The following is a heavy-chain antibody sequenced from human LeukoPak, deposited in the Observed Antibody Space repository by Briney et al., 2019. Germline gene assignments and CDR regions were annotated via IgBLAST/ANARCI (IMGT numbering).Heavy chain of an antibody. CDR2: IIPIFGTA. CDR1: GGTFSSYA. CDR3: ARERGGATPLFDY. J-gene: IGHJ4*02. Sequence: SVKVSCKASGGTFSSYAISWVRQAPGQGLEWMGGIIPIFGTANYAQKFQGRVTITADESTSTAYMELSSLRSEDTAVYYCARERGGATPLFDYWGQGTLVTVSS. V-gene: IGHV1-69*13. D-gene: IGHD1-26*01.